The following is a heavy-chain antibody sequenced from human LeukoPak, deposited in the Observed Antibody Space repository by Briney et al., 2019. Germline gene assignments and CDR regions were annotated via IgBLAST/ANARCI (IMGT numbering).Heavy chain of an antibody. CDR1: GGTFSSYA. CDR2: IIPIFGTA. V-gene: IGHV1-69*13. D-gene: IGHD2-2*02. Sequence: ASVKVSCKASGGTFSSYAISRVRQAPGQGLEWMGGIIPIFGTANYAQKFQGRVTITADESTSTAYMELSSLRSEDTAVYYCARAPSRYCSSTSCYNYYSYYGMDVWGKGTTVTVSP. CDR3: ARAPSRYCSSTSCYNYYSYYGMDV. J-gene: IGHJ6*04.